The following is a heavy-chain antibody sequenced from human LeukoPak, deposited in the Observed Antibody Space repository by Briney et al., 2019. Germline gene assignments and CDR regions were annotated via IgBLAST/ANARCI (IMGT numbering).Heavy chain of an antibody. CDR1: GFTFSSYA. CDR2: ISGSGGST. CDR3: AKGVRYSSSWYWFDY. Sequence: PGGSLRLSCAASGFTFSSYAMSWVRQAPGKGLEWVSAISGSGGSTYYADSVKGRFTISRDNSKNTLYLQMNSLRAEDTAVYYCAKGVRYSSSWYWFDYWGQGTLVTVSS. D-gene: IGHD6-13*01. J-gene: IGHJ4*02. V-gene: IGHV3-23*01.